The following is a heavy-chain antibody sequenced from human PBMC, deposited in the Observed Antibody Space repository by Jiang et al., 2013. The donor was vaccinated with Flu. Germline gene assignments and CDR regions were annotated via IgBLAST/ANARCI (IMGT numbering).Heavy chain of an antibody. D-gene: IGHD1-7*01. CDR2: TYYRSKWYN. CDR1: GDSVSSNSAA. V-gene: IGHV6-1*01. Sequence: SLTCAISGDSVSSNSAAWTWIRQSPSRGLEWLGRTYYRSKWYNSYAVSVKSRITINPDTSKNQFSLQLNSVTPEDTAMYYCARATGNYEANFDYWGQGTLVTVSS. J-gene: IGHJ4*02. CDR3: ARATGNYEANFDY.